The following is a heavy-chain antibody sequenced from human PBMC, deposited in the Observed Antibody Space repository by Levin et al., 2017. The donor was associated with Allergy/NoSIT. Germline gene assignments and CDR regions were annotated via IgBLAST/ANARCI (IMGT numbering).Heavy chain of an antibody. CDR3: AKETGLAGGVSFDC. D-gene: IGHD2-8*02. CDR1: GFSFSTYA. CDR2: ISGSGDGT. J-gene: IGHJ4*02. Sequence: GESLKISCAASGFSFSTYAMTWVRQAPGRGLEWVSGISGSGDGTYYADSVKGRFTISRDNSKNTLYLQVDSLRAEDTAVYYCAKETGLAGGVSFDCWGQGTLVTVSS. V-gene: IGHV3-23*01.